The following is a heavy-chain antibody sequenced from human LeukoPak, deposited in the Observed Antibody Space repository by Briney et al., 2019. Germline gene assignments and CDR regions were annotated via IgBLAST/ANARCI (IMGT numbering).Heavy chain of an antibody. CDR3: AKARGVIRGAFDY. D-gene: IGHD3-10*01. Sequence: GRSLRLSCAASGFTFDDYAMHWVRQAPGKGLEWVSGISWNSGSIGYADSVKGRFTISRDNAKNSLYLQMNSLRAEDMALYYCAKARGVIRGAFDYWGQGPLVTVPS. CDR2: ISWNSGSI. J-gene: IGHJ4*02. CDR1: GFTFDDYA. V-gene: IGHV3-9*03.